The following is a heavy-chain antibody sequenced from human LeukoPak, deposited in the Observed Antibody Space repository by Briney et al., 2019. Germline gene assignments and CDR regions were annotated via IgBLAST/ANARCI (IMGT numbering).Heavy chain of an antibody. J-gene: IGHJ3*02. CDR1: GGSISSGGYS. V-gene: IGHV4-30-2*01. CDR3: ARTRRKDAFDI. Sequence: SETLSLTCAVSGGSISSGGYSWSWIWQPPGKGLEWIGYIYHSGSTYYNPSLKSRVTISVDRSKNQFSLKLSSVTAADTAVYYCARTRRKDAFDIWGQGTMVTVSS. D-gene: IGHD1-14*01. CDR2: IYHSGST.